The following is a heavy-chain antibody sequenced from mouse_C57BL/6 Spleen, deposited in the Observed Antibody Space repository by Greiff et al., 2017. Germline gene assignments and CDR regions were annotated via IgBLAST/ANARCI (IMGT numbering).Heavy chain of an antibody. CDR1: GYTFTSYW. Sequence: VQLQQPGAELVKPGASVKMSCKASGYTFTSYWITWVKLRPGQGLEWIGDIYPGSGSTNYNEKLKSKATLTVDTSSSTAYMQLSSLTSEDSAVYYCARLGQIYDGYYRDYWGQGTTLTVSS. J-gene: IGHJ2*01. V-gene: IGHV1-55*01. CDR2: IYPGSGST. D-gene: IGHD2-3*01. CDR3: ARLGQIYDGYYRDY.